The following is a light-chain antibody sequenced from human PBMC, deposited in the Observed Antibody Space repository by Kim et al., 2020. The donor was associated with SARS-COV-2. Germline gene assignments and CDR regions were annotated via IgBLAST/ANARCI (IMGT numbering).Light chain of an antibody. Sequence: LGQTVRITCQGDSLRSYYASWYQQKPGQAPVLVIYGKNNRPSGIPDRFSGSSSGNTASLTITGAQAEDEADYYCNSRDSSGHPDVVFGGGTQLTVL. CDR1: SLRSYY. CDR3: NSRDSSGHPDVV. V-gene: IGLV3-19*01. CDR2: GKN. J-gene: IGLJ2*01.